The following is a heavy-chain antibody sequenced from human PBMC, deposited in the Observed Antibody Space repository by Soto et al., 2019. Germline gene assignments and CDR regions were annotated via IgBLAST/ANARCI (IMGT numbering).Heavy chain of an antibody. CDR1: GGSISSYY. D-gene: IGHD3-3*01. J-gene: IGHJ5*02. CDR3: AREKFGSGYSRARNWFDP. Sequence: SETLSLTCTVSGGSISSYYWSWIRQPPGKGLEWIGYIYYSGSTNYNPSLKSRVTISVDTSKNQFSLKLSSVTAADTAVYYCAREKFGSGYSRARNWFDPWGQGTLVTVSS. V-gene: IGHV4-59*01. CDR2: IYYSGST.